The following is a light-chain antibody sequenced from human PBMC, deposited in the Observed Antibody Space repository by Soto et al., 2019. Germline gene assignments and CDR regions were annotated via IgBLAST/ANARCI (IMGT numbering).Light chain of an antibody. CDR2: GAS. Sequence: EIVLTQSPDTLSLSPGERATLSCRSSQSVSSTYLIWYQQKPGQAPRLLIYGASSRATGIPDRFSGSGSGTDFTLTISRLEPEDFAVYYCQQYGSSPWTFGQGTKVDIK. V-gene: IGKV3-20*01. CDR1: QSVSSTY. J-gene: IGKJ1*01. CDR3: QQYGSSPWT.